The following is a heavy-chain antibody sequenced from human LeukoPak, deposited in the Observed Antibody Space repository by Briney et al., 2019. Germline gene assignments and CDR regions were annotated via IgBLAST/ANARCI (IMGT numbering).Heavy chain of an antibody. V-gene: IGHV1-69*13. J-gene: IGHJ4*02. CDR3: ARGRYYYGSGSYFGDFDY. CDR1: GGTFSSYA. D-gene: IGHD3-10*01. Sequence: SVKVSCKASGGTFSSYAISWVRQAPGQGLEWMGGIIPIFGTANYAQKFQGRVTITADESTSAAYMELSSLRSEDTAVYYCARGRYYYGSGSYFGDFDYWGQGTLVTVSS. CDR2: IIPIFGTA.